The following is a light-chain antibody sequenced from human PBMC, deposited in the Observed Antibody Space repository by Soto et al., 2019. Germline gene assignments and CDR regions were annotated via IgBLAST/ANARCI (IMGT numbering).Light chain of an antibody. V-gene: IGKV3-15*01. J-gene: IGKJ3*01. CDR2: GAS. CDR1: QSVSSN. Sequence: EIVMTQSPATLSVSPGERATLSCRASQSVSSNLAWYQQKPGQAPMLLIYGASTRATGIPARFSGSGSGTEFTLTISSLQSEDFAVYYCQQYNNWPLLFGPGTKVDIK. CDR3: QQYNNWPLL.